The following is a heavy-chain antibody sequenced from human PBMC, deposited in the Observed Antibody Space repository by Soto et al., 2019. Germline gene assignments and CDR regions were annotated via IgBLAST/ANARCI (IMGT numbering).Heavy chain of an antibody. J-gene: IGHJ4*02. CDR1: GFAFSDYA. CDR2: ISDGDGFI. D-gene: IGHD3-16*01. Sequence: EVHLLESGGGLVQPGGSLRLSCAASGFAFSDYAMTWVRQAPGKGLEWVSAISDGDGFIHYADSVKGSFTISRDDSKNTHYLRMDSLRPEDAAVYYCTKDKTFFNFWGQGTLVTVSS. V-gene: IGHV3-23*01. CDR3: TKDKTFFNF.